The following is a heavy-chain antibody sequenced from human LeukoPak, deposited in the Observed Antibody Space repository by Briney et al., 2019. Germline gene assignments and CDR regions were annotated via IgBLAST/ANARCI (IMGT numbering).Heavy chain of an antibody. Sequence: PGGSLRLSCTVSGFTVSSNSMSWVRQAPGKGLEWVSFIYSDNTHYSDSVKGRFTISRDNSKNTLYLQMNSLKAEDTAVYYCARGYSSSWYFDYWGQGTLVTVSS. CDR2: IYSDNT. D-gene: IGHD6-13*01. V-gene: IGHV3-53*01. J-gene: IGHJ4*02. CDR1: GFTVSSNS. CDR3: ARGYSSSWYFDY.